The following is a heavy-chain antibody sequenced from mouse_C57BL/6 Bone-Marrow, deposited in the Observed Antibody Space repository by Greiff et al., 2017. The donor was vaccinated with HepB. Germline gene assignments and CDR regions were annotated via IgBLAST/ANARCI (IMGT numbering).Heavy chain of an antibody. CDR1: GYTFTSYW. V-gene: IGHV1-53*01. Sequence: QVQLQQPGTELVKPGASVKLSCKASGYTFTSYWMHWVKQRPGQGLEWIGNINPSNGGTNYNEKFKRKATLTVDKSSSTAYMQLSSLTSEDSAVYYCAKEGLVGGYAMDYWGQGTSVTVSS. J-gene: IGHJ4*01. D-gene: IGHD1-1*01. CDR3: AKEGLVGGYAMDY. CDR2: INPSNGGT.